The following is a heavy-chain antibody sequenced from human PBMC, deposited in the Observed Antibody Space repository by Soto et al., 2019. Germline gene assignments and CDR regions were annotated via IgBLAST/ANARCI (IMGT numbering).Heavy chain of an antibody. Sequence: SETLSLTCTVSGDSISSGSYWAWIRQPPGKGPEWIASIYRGGTTFYNPSLKSRITISVDTSNNQFSLKLTSVTAADTAVYYCASWRDDWFDPWGQGTLVTVSS. V-gene: IGHV4-38-2*02. CDR3: ASWRDDWFDP. J-gene: IGHJ5*02. CDR1: GDSISSGSY. CDR2: IYRGGTT. D-gene: IGHD1-1*01.